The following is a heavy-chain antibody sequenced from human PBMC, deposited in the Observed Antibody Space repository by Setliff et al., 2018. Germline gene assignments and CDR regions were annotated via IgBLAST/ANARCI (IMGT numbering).Heavy chain of an antibody. CDR3: ATNGGYCSSTSCSLEDY. V-gene: IGHV1-8*02. D-gene: IGHD2-2*01. Sequence: ASVKVSCKASGYTFINYEINWVRQATGQGLEWMGGMNPNNGNTGYAQKFQGRVTMTRNTSISTAYMELSSLRSEDTAVYYCATNGGYCSSTSCSLEDYWGQGTLVTVSS. J-gene: IGHJ4*02. CDR1: GYTFINYE. CDR2: MNPNNGNT.